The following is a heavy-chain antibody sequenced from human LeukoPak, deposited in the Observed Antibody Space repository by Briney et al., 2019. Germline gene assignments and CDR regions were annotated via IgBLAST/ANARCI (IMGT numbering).Heavy chain of an antibody. CDR3: AKEGMGSGSYSYYFDY. V-gene: IGHV3-30*02. CDR2: IRYDGSNK. CDR1: GFSFSSW. J-gene: IGHJ4*02. D-gene: IGHD3-10*01. Sequence: GGSLRLSCAASGFSFSSWMNWVRQAPGKGLEWVAFIRYDGSNKYYADSVKGRFTISRDNSKNTLYLQMNSLRAEDTAVYYCAKEGMGSGSYSYYFDYWGQGTLVTVSS.